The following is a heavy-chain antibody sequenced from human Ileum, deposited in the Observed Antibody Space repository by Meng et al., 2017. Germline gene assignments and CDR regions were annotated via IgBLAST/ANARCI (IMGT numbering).Heavy chain of an antibody. CDR2: SSDSGTT. CDR3: ARCLVRTTLTKSFDY. CDR1: GDSVTSSYW. V-gene: IGHV4-4*02. J-gene: IGHJ4*02. D-gene: IGHD4-17*01. Sequence: QVQLQESGPGLVEPSGTLSLTCAVSGDSVTSSYWWSWVRQPPGKGLEWIGESSDSGTTNYSPSLKSRITMSLDKSKNHFSLRLTSVTAADTAVYYCARCLVRTTLTKSFDYWGPEMLVTVSS.